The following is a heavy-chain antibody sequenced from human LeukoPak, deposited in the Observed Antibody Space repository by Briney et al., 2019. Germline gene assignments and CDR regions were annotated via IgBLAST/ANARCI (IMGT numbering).Heavy chain of an antibody. CDR3: GRDIVVVVAAISMSYYYYGMDV. V-gene: IGHV4-34*01. J-gene: IGHJ6*02. CDR1: GGSFSGYY. CDR2: INHSGST. Sequence: PSETLSLTCAVYGGSFSGYYWSWIRQPPGKGLEWIGEINHSGSTNYNPSLKSRVTISVDTSKNQFSLKLSSVTAADTAVYYCGRDIVVVVAAISMSYYYYGMDVWGQGTTVTVSS. D-gene: IGHD2-15*01.